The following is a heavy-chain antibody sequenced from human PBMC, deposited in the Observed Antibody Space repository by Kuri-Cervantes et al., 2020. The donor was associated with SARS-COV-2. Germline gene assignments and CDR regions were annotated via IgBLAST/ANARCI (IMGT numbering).Heavy chain of an antibody. V-gene: IGHV3-48*03. CDR3: ARDRVYEVYYYYYGMDV. D-gene: IGHD3-3*01. CDR1: GFTVSSNY. CDR2: ISSSGSTV. J-gene: IGHJ6*02. Sequence: GESLKISCAASGFTVSSNYMNWVRQAPGKGLEWVSYISSSGSTVYYADSVKGRFTISRDNAKNSLYLQMNSLRAEDTAVYYCARDRVYEVYYYYYGMDVWGQGTTVTV.